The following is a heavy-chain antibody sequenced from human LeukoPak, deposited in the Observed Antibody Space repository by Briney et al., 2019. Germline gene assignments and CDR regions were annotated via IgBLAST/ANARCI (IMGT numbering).Heavy chain of an antibody. J-gene: IGHJ4*02. CDR2: IRSKAYGGTT. CDR1: GFTFGDYA. D-gene: IGHD3-10*01. Sequence: GGSLRLSCTASGFTFGDYAMSWVRQAPGKGLEWVGFIRSKAYGGTTEYAASVEGRFTISRDDSKSIAYLQMNSLKTEDTAVYYCTRDRGGAAGELFDYWGQGTLVTVSS. CDR3: TRDRGGAAGELFDY. V-gene: IGHV3-49*04.